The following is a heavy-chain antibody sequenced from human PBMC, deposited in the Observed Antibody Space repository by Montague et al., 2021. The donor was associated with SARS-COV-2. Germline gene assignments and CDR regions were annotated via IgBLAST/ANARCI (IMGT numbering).Heavy chain of an antibody. J-gene: IGHJ3*02. Sequence: TLSLTCTVSGGSISSGGYYWSWIRQHPGKGLEWIGYIYYSGSTYYNSSLKSRVTISVDTSKNQFSLKLSSVTAADTAVYYCARARITMIVVVNAFDIWGQGTMVTVSS. V-gene: IGHV4-31*03. CDR2: IYYSGST. CDR3: ARARITMIVVVNAFDI. CDR1: GGSISSGGYY. D-gene: IGHD3-22*01.